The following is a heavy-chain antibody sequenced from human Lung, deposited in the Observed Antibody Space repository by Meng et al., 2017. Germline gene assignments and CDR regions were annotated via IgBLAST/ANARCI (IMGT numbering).Heavy chain of an antibody. D-gene: IGHD6-13*01. CDR3: ATGAAAADH. V-gene: IGHV3-15*01. CDR1: GFSFTDAW. J-gene: IGHJ4*02. CDR2: IKSNSDGGTT. Sequence: EVGLVGLGGGLGKPGGSLRLSGVAAGFSFTDAWMSWGRQASGKGLEWVGRIKSNSDGGTTDYAAPVKGRFTISRDDSKNTLYLQMNSLITEDTAVYFCATGAAAADHWGQGTLVTVSS.